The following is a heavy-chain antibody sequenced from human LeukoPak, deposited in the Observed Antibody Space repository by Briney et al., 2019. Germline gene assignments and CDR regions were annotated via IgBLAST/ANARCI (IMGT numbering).Heavy chain of an antibody. CDR3: TRGGMFSMIDY. D-gene: IGHD3-16*01. CDR1: GYTFTGYY. J-gene: IGHJ4*02. Sequence: ASVKVSCKASGYTFTGYYMHWVQQAPGQGLEWMGWINPNSGDTNYAQKFQGRVTMTRDTSISTAYMELSRLRSDDTAVYYCTRGGMFSMIDYWGQGTLVTVSS. CDR2: INPNSGDT. V-gene: IGHV1-2*02.